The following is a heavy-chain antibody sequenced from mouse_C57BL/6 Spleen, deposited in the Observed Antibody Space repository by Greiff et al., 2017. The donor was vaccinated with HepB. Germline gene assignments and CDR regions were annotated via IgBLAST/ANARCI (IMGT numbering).Heavy chain of an antibody. CDR3: ARARTFPHWYFDV. V-gene: IGHV1-69*01. CDR1: GYTFTSYW. Sequence: QVQLQQPGAELVMPGASVKLSCKASGYTFTSYWMHWVKQRPGQGLEWIGEIDPSDSYTNYNQKFKGKSTLTVDKSSSTAYMQLSSLTSEDSAVYYCARARTFPHWYFDVWGTGTTVTVSS. CDR2: IDPSDSYT. J-gene: IGHJ1*03.